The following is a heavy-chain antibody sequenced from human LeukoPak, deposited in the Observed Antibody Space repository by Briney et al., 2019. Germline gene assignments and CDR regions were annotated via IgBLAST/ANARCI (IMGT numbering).Heavy chain of an antibody. D-gene: IGHD3-10*01. CDR1: GFTFSSYG. Sequence: PGRSLRLSCAASGFTFSSYGMHWVRQAPGKGLEWVAVIWYDGSNKYYADSVKGRFTISRDNSKNTLYLQMNSLRAEDTAVYYCAKAPRGVDYYYYYMDVWGKGTTVTVSS. CDR3: AKAPRGVDYYYYYMDV. CDR2: IWYDGSNK. J-gene: IGHJ6*03. V-gene: IGHV3-33*06.